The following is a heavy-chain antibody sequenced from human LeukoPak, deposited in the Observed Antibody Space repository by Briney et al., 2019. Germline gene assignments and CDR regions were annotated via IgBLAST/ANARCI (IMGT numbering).Heavy chain of an antibody. D-gene: IGHD2-21*02. CDR2: ISIYKGNT. CDR1: GYTLSSYG. J-gene: IGHJ4*02. Sequence: ASVRVSCKASGYTLSSYGVNWVRQAPGQRLEWMGWISIYKGNTNYAQILHGRVTITTDTSTSTVYMELRSLRSDDTAVYYCASNPRGDSLTFDYWGQGTLVTVSS. CDR3: ASNPRGDSLTFDY. V-gene: IGHV1-18*04.